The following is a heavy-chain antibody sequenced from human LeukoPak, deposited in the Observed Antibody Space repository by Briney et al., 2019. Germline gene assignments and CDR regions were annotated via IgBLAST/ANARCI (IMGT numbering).Heavy chain of an antibody. D-gene: IGHD4-23*01. CDR1: GGSISSGGYY. J-gene: IGHJ4*02. CDR2: IYYSGNT. Sequence: SETLSLTCTVSGGSISSGGYYWIWIRQHPGEGLEWIGYIYYSGNTYYNSSLKSRVSISVDTSDNQFSLKLSSVTAADTAVYYCARLRWAQRGVDYWGQGTLVTVSS. CDR3: ARLRWAQRGVDY. V-gene: IGHV4-31*02.